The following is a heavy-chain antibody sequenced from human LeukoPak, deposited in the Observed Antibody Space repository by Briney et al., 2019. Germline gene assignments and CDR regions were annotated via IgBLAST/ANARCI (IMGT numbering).Heavy chain of an antibody. CDR3: ARSPYSSSSLFDY. Sequence: PGGSLRLSCAASGFSFSSYGMNWVRQAPGKGLEWVSSISSSSSYIYYADSVKGRFTISRDNAKDSLYLQMNSLRAEDTAVYYCARSPYSSSSLFDYWGQGTLVTVSS. CDR1: GFSFSSYG. J-gene: IGHJ4*02. CDR2: ISSSSSYI. D-gene: IGHD6-6*01. V-gene: IGHV3-21*01.